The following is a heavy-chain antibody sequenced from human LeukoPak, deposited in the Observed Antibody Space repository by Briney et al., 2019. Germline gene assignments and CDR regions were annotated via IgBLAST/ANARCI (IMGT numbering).Heavy chain of an antibody. Sequence: VASVKVSCKASGGTFSSYAISWVRQAPGQGLEWMGGIIPIFGTANYAQKFQGRVTITADESTSTAYMELSSLRSEDTAVYYCARGDYYDSSGYYLDFDYWGQGTLVTVSS. D-gene: IGHD3-22*01. CDR3: ARGDYYDSSGYYLDFDY. CDR1: GGTFSSYA. V-gene: IGHV1-69*01. J-gene: IGHJ4*02. CDR2: IIPIFGTA.